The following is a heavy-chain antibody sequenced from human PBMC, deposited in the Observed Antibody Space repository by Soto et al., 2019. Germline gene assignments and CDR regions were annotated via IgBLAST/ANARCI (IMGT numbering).Heavy chain of an antibody. V-gene: IGHV3-23*01. CDR3: ANGRGGSYDAFDI. J-gene: IGHJ3*02. D-gene: IGHD1-26*01. CDR2: ISGSGGST. CDR1: GFTFSSYA. Sequence: GSLRLSCAASGFTFSSYAMSWVRQAPGKGLEWVSAISGSGGSTYYADSVKGRFTISRDNSKNTLYLQMNSLRAEDTAVYYCANGRGGSYDAFDIWGQGTMVTVSS.